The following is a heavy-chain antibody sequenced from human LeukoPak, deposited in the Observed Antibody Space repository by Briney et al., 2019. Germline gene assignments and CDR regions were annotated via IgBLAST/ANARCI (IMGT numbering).Heavy chain of an antibody. J-gene: IGHJ6*03. V-gene: IGHV3-21*01. Sequence: GESLRLSCAASGFTFSTYNMNWVRQAPGKGLEWLSSITSSSSYIYYADSVKGRFTLSRDNAKNSLYLQMNSLRDEDTAVYYCARDPYSGSYGDYYYYYMDVWGKGTTVTISS. CDR2: ITSSSSYI. D-gene: IGHD1-26*01. CDR1: GFTFSTYN. CDR3: ARDPYSGSYGDYYYYYMDV.